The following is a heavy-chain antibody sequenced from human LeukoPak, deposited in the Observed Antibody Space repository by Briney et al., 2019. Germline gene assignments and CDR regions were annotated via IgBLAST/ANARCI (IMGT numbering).Heavy chain of an antibody. D-gene: IGHD3-16*01. CDR2: VYPGDSHT. Sequence: GESLTISCKASGYTFNTYWIGWVRQKPGKGLEWMAIVYPGDSHTRYSPSFQGHFTISADKTVTTAYLQWSSLEASDTAVYYCARLSWGSWANTEHFPDWGQGTLVIVSS. J-gene: IGHJ1*01. V-gene: IGHV5-51*01. CDR3: ARLSWGSWANTEHFPD. CDR1: GYTFNTYW.